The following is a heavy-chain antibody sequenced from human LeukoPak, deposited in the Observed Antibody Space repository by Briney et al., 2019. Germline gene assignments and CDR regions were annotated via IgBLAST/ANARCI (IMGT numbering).Heavy chain of an antibody. Sequence: PGGSLRLSCAASGFSFSSHAMSWVRQAPGKGPEWVSAISNSGDSTYYADSVKGRFTISRDNSKNTLHLQMNSLRAEDTAVYYCAKDGGYCSGGSCYSGAEYFQHWGQGTLVTVSS. CDR2: ISNSGDST. J-gene: IGHJ1*01. V-gene: IGHV3-23*01. D-gene: IGHD2-15*01. CDR3: AKDGGYCSGGSCYSGAEYFQH. CDR1: GFSFSSHA.